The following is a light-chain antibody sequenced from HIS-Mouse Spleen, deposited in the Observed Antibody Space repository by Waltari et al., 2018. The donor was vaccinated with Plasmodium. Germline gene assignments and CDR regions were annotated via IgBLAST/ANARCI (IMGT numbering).Light chain of an antibody. CDR2: EGS. CDR3: CSYAGSRV. Sequence: QSALTQPASGSGSPGQSITISCPGPSSDVGGFNLVSWYQQHPGKAPKLMIYEGSKRPSGVSNRFSGSKSGNTASLTISGLQAEDEADYYCCSYAGSRVFGGGTKLTVL. J-gene: IGLJ2*01. CDR1: SSDVGGFNL. V-gene: IGLV2-23*01.